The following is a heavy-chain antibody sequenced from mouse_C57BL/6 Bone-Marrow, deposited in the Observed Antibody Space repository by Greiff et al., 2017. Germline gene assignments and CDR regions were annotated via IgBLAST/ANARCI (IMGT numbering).Heavy chain of an antibody. J-gene: IGHJ1*03. V-gene: IGHV1-55*01. D-gene: IGHD2-5*01. Sequence: QVQLQQPGAELVKPGASVKMSCKASGYTFTSYWITWVKQRPGQGLEWIGDIYPGSGSTNYNEKCKSKATLTVDTSSSAAYMQLSSLTSEDSAVYYCARPYYSNYWYFDVWGTGTTVTVSS. CDR1: GYTFTSYW. CDR2: IYPGSGST. CDR3: ARPYYSNYWYFDV.